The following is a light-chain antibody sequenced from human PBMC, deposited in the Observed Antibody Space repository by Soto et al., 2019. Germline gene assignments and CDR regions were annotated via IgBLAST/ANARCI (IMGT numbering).Light chain of an antibody. V-gene: IGLV1-44*01. CDR2: TTD. Sequence: QLVLTQPPSVSGTPGQRVTISCSGSSSNIGGNVVNWYQQLPGTAPRLLMYTTDQRPSGVPDRFSGSKSGTSASLAISGLQSEDEADYYCAAWDDSLNGHVFGTGTKLTVL. CDR3: AAWDDSLNGHV. CDR1: SSNIGGNV. J-gene: IGLJ1*01.